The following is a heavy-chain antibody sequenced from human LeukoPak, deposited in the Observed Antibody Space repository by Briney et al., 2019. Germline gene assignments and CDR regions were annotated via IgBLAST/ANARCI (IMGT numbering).Heavy chain of an antibody. V-gene: IGHV3-7*01. CDR2: IKEDGSEK. CDR3: ARDSSGYQ. CDR1: GFTFSTYW. Sequence: QPGGSLRLSCAASGFTFSTYWMSWVRQAPGKGLEWVANIKEDGSEKYYGDSVKGRFTISRDNAKNSLYLQMNSLRAEDTAVFYCARDSSGYQWGQGTLVTVSS. J-gene: IGHJ4*02. D-gene: IGHD3-22*01.